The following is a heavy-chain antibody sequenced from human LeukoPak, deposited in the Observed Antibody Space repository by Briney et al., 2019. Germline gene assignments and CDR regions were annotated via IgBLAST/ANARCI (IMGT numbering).Heavy chain of an antibody. D-gene: IGHD3-22*01. CDR3: AKDDYYDTSGYRD. J-gene: IGHJ4*02. Sequence: GGSLRLSCAASGFTFSSYSMNWVRQAPGKGLEWVSYISSSSSTIYYADSVKGRFTISRDNSKNTLYLQMNSLRAEDTAVYYCAKDDYYDTSGYRDWDQGTLVTVSS. CDR1: GFTFSSYS. V-gene: IGHV3-48*01. CDR2: ISSSSSTI.